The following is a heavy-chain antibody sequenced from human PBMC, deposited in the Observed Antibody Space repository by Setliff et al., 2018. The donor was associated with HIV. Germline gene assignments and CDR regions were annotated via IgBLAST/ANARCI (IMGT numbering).Heavy chain of an antibody. CDR3: VRDVAATNMVRGMIYHYYFMEV. CDR1: GFTFRGYC. V-gene: IGHV3-72*01. D-gene: IGHD3-10*01. J-gene: IGHJ6*03. CDR2: SRNKANSYST. Sequence: PGGSLRLSCAASGFTFRGYCMDWVRQAPGKGLEWVARSRNKANSYSTEYAASVKGRFTISRDDSETSLYLQMNSLKTEDTAVYYCVRDVAATNMVRGMIYHYYFMEVWGKGTMVTVSS.